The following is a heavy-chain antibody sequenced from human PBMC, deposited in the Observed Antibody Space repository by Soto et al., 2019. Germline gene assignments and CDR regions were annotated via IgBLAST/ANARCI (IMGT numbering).Heavy chain of an antibody. CDR2: IIPMFGTA. J-gene: IGHJ4*02. V-gene: IGHV1-69*12. CDR1: GGTFSTYA. Sequence: QVQLVQSGAEVKKPESSVKVSCKAPGGTFSTYAISWVRQAPGQGLEWTGGIIPMFGTANYAQRFQDRVTITADESTNTVYMELSSPRSEDTAVYFCASGIQLWLRRINNGYSGWGQGTLVTVSS. D-gene: IGHD5-18*01. CDR3: ASGIQLWLRRINNGYSG.